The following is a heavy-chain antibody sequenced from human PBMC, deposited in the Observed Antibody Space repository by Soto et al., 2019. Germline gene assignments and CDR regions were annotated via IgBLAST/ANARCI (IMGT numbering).Heavy chain of an antibody. CDR3: ARELNTDSSAYYSFAY. CDR2: VSTYNTNT. V-gene: IGHV1-18*01. CDR1: GYTFSDYG. D-gene: IGHD3-22*01. Sequence: AASVKVSCKTSGYTFSDYGLAWLRQTPGQRPEWMGWVSTYNTNTNYAQKFQGRVTMTTDTSTTTTSVELRSLRSDDTAVYYCARELNTDSSAYYSFAYWGQGTLVTVSS. J-gene: IGHJ4*02.